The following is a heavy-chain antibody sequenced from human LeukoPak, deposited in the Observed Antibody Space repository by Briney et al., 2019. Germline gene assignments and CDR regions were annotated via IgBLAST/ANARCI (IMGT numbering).Heavy chain of an antibody. Sequence: GGSLRLSCAASGFTFSSYGMHWVRQAPGKGLEWVAFIRYGGSNKYYADSVKGRFTISRDNSKNTLYLQMNSLRAEDTAVYYCAKTYSSSWYPLYYFDYWGQGTLVTVSS. CDR2: IRYGGSNK. CDR3: AKTYSSSWYPLYYFDY. D-gene: IGHD6-13*01. V-gene: IGHV3-30*02. CDR1: GFTFSSYG. J-gene: IGHJ4*02.